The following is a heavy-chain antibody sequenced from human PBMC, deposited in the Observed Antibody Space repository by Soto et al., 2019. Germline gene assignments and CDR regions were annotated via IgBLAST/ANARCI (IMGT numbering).Heavy chain of an antibody. V-gene: IGHV4-31*03. CDR3: ASNVRFLEWLFNMDV. J-gene: IGHJ6*03. CDR2: IYYSGST. CDR1: GGSISSGGYY. Sequence: SETLFLTCTVSGGSISSGGYYWSWIRQHPGKGLEWIGYIYYSGSTYYNPSLKSRVTISVDTSKNQFSLKLSSVTAADTAVYYCASNVRFLEWLFNMDVWGKGTTVTVSS. D-gene: IGHD3-3*01.